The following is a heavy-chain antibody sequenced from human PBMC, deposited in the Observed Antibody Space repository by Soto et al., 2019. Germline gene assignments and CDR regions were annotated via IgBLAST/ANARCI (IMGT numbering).Heavy chain of an antibody. CDR3: ARGEAAGPYGMDV. D-gene: IGHD6-13*01. J-gene: IGHJ6*02. V-gene: IGHV3-33*01. CDR1: GFTFSNYG. Sequence: QAQLVESGGGVVQPGRSLRLSCAASGFTFSNYGMHWVRQPPGKGLEWVAVLWSDGSNKYYAESVKGRFTISRDNSKNTLYLQMVSLRAGDTAVYYCARGEAAGPYGMDVWGQGTTVTVSS. CDR2: LWSDGSNK.